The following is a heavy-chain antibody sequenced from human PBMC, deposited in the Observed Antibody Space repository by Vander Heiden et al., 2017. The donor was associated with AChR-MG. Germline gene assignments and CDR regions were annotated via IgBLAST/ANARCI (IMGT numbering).Heavy chain of an antibody. D-gene: IGHD2-2*01. J-gene: IGHJ4*02. V-gene: IGHV1-69-2*01. CDR3: ASSFRVDY. CDR2: VDTEDGEK. CDR1: GYTFTDYY. Sequence: EVQLVQSGAEVKKPGATVKISCKVSGYTFTDYYMHWVQQAPGKGLEWMGFVDTEDGEKRYAYKFKDRVNITADTSTDTAYMELSSLRSEYTAVYYCASSFRVDYCGQGTLVTVSS.